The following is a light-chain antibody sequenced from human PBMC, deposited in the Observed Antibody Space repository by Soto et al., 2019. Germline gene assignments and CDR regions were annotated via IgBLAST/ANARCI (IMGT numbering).Light chain of an antibody. CDR2: NVN. V-gene: IGLV2-14*01. J-gene: IGLJ1*01. CDR3: SSSKTGSLYV. Sequence: QSVLTQPASVSGSPGQSITISCTGTSSDVGTYNHVSWYQHYPGQVPKLLIYNVNHRPSGISNRFSGSRSGSTASLTISGLQVGDEADYFCSSSKTGSLYVFGTGTKVTVL. CDR1: SSDVGTYNH.